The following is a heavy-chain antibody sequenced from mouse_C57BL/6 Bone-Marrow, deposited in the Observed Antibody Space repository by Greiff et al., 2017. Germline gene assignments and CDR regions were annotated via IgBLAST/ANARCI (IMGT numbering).Heavy chain of an antibody. CDR3: ASALYYGNPQFDY. V-gene: IGHV5-17*01. D-gene: IGHD2-1*01. J-gene: IGHJ2*01. Sequence: EVQLVEPGGGLVKPGGSLKLSCAASGFTFSDYGMHWVRQAPEKGLEWVAYISTGSSTIYYADTVKGRCTLTIDNDKNTLFLQMNRRRSEDTAMYYCASALYYGNPQFDYWGQGTTRTVSS. CDR1: GFTFSDYG. CDR2: ISTGSSTI.